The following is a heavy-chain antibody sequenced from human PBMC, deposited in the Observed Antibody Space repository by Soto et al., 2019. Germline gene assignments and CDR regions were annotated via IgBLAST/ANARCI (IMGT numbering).Heavy chain of an antibody. D-gene: IGHD3-3*01. CDR2: IYYSGST. V-gene: IGHV4-30-4*01. J-gene: IGHJ4*02. Sequence: SETLSLTCTVSGGSISSGDYYWSWIRQPPGKGLEWIGYIYYSGSTYYNPSLKSRVTISVDTSKNQFSLKLSSVTAADTAVYYCAREFLEWLVIDYWGQGTLVTVSS. CDR1: GGSISSGDYY. CDR3: AREFLEWLVIDY.